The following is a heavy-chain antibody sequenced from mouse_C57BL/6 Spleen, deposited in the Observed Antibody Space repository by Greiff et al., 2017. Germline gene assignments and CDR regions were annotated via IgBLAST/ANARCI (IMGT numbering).Heavy chain of an antibody. J-gene: IGHJ2*01. Sequence: EVKLVESGGGLVKPGGSLKLSCAASGFTFSDYGMHWVRQAPEKGLEWVAYISSGSSTTYYADTVKGRFTISRDNAKNTLFLQMTSLRSEDTAMYYCARDYDYFDYWGQGTTLTVSS. CDR3: ARDYDYFDY. CDR1: GFTFSDYG. V-gene: IGHV5-17*01. CDR2: ISSGSSTT. D-gene: IGHD1-1*02.